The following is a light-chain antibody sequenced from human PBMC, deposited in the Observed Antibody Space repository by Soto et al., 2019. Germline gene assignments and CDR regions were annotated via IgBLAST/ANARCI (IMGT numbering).Light chain of an antibody. CDR1: SGDIGSYNR. CDR3: SSYTSSSTL. V-gene: IGLV2-14*01. J-gene: IGLJ1*01. CDR2: EVT. Sequence: HSVLTQPASVSGSPGQSITISCTGTSGDIGSYNRVSWYQQHPGKAPKLIIYEVTDRPSGVSSRFSGSKSGNTASLTISGLQAEDEADYYCSSYTSSSTLFGTGTKV.